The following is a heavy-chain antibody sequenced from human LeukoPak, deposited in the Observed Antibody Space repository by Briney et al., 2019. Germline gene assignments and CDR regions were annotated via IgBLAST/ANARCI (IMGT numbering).Heavy chain of an antibody. CDR1: GYTFTSYG. CDR3: ARDRGNNDAFDI. D-gene: IGHD4-23*01. Sequence: ASVKVSCKASGYTFTSYGISWVRQAPGQGLEWMGIINPSGGSTSYAQKFQGRVTMTRDTSTSTVYMELSSLRSEDTAVYYCARDRGNNDAFDIWGQGTMVTVSS. CDR2: INPSGGST. V-gene: IGHV1-46*01. J-gene: IGHJ3*02.